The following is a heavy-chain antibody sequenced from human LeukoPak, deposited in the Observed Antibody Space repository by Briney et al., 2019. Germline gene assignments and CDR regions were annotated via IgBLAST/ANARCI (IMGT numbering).Heavy chain of an antibody. CDR1: GGSISSYY. Sequence: SETLSLTCTVSGGSISSYYWSWIRQPPGKGLEWIGYIYYSGSTNYNPSLKSRVTISVDTSKNQFSLKLSSVTAADTAVYYCARSRYYYDSSGYYMEATHNWFDPWGQGTLVTVSS. J-gene: IGHJ5*02. V-gene: IGHV4-59*01. CDR2: IYYSGST. CDR3: ARSRYYYDSSGYYMEATHNWFDP. D-gene: IGHD3-22*01.